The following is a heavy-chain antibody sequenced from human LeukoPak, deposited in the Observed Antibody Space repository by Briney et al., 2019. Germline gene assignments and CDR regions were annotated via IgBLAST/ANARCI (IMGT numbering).Heavy chain of an antibody. J-gene: IGHJ3*02. V-gene: IGHV4-59*01. CDR1: GGLIIGYY. Sequence: PSETLSLTCTVSGGLIIGYYWCWIRQPPGKGLGWVGYIYFSGSTNYNPSLKSRVTISVDTSKNQFSLKLNSVTAADTAEYYCARSKWGYAFDIWGQGTMVTVSS. CDR3: ARSKWGYAFDI. D-gene: IGHD1-26*01. CDR2: IYFSGST.